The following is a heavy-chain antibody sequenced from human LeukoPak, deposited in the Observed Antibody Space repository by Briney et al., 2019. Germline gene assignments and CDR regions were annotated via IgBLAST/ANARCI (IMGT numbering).Heavy chain of an antibody. D-gene: IGHD3-3*01. J-gene: IGHJ4*02. Sequence: PGGSLRLSCAASGFTFSGYAMSWVRQAPGKGLEWVSGMSASGGNTYFADSVKGRFTISRDNSKNTLFLQMNNLRADDTAVYYCARTYDFWSGSYYFDYWGQGTLVTVSS. CDR1: GFTFSGYA. CDR3: ARTYDFWSGSYYFDY. CDR2: MSASGGNT. V-gene: IGHV3-23*01.